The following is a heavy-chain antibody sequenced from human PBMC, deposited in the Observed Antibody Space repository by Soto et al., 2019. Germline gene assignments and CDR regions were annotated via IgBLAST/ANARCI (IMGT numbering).Heavy chain of an antibody. Sequence: QVQLQQWGAGLLKPSETLSLTCAVYGGSFSGCYWSWIRQPPGKGLEWIGEINHSGSTNYNPSLKRRVPISVDTSKHQFSLKLSSVTAADTAVYYCARTYYYDSSGYPDYWGQGTLVTVSS. D-gene: IGHD3-22*01. CDR2: INHSGST. J-gene: IGHJ4*02. CDR1: GGSFSGCY. V-gene: IGHV4-34*01. CDR3: ARTYYYDSSGYPDY.